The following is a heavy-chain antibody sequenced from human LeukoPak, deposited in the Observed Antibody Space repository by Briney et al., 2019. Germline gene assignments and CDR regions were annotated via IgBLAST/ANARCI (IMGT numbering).Heavy chain of an antibody. CDR2: VYYSGST. V-gene: IGHV4-39*01. CDR3: ARLGWWDS. J-gene: IGHJ4*02. CDR1: RDSVSNDKFF. Sequence: PSETLSFTCTVSRDSVSNDKFFWGWIRRPPGEGLEWIGSVYYSGSTYYNPSLNSRVTISVDTSKNQFSLKLSSVTAADTAVYYCARLGWWDSWGQGTLVTVSS. D-gene: IGHD2-15*01.